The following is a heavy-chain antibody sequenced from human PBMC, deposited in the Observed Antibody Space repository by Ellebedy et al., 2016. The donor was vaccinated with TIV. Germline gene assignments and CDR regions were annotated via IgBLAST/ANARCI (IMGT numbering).Heavy chain of an antibody. D-gene: IGHD3-3*01. CDR3: ASLKLLFGVVISIFDY. CDR2: IYSGGSI. Sequence: PSETLSLTCTVSGGSISSYSWSWVRQAPGKGLEWVSVIYSGGSIYYADSVKGRFTISRDNSKNTLYLQMNSLRAEDTAMYYCASLKLLFGVVISIFDYWGQGTLVTVSS. V-gene: IGHV3-66*01. J-gene: IGHJ4*02. CDR1: GGSISSYS.